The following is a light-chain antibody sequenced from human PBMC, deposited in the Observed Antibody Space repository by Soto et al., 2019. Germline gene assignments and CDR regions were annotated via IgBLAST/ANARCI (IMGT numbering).Light chain of an antibody. CDR2: GAS. J-gene: IGKJ1*01. Sequence: EIVLTQSPGTLSLSPGERATLSCRASQSVSNSFLAWYQQKPGQAPRLLIYGASNRATGIPDRFSGSGSGTDFTLTISGLEPEDFAVYYCQQDVTSPWAFGQGTKVDIE. CDR1: QSVSNSF. V-gene: IGKV3-20*01. CDR3: QQDVTSPWA.